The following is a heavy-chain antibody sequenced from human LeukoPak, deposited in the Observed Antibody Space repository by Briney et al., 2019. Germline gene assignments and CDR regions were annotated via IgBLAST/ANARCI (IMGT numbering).Heavy chain of an antibody. CDR3: ATLTWELLPPDY. CDR2: FDPEDGET. D-gene: IGHD1-26*01. CDR1: GYTLTELS. Sequence: ASGKVSCKVSGYTLTELSMHGVRQAPGKGLEWMGGFDPEDGETIYAQKFQGRVTMTEDTSTDTAYMELSSLRSEDTAVYYCATLTWELLPPDYWGQGTLVTVSS. V-gene: IGHV1-24*01. J-gene: IGHJ4*02.